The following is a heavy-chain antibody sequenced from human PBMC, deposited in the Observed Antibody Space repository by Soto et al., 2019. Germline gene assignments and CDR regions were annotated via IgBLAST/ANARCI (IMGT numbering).Heavy chain of an antibody. CDR2: ISYGGDNK. CDR3: AKARHSTSWYGVEADF. CDR1: GFIFSDYA. J-gene: IGHJ4*02. D-gene: IGHD6-13*01. Sequence: QVQLVESGGGVVQPGRSLRLSCAASGFIFSDYAMHWVRQAPGKGLAWVSVISYGGDNKYYADSVRGRFAISRDKLKNTLDLQMNSLNPEDTAVYHCAKARHSTSWYGVEADFWGQGTLVTVSS. V-gene: IGHV3-30*09.